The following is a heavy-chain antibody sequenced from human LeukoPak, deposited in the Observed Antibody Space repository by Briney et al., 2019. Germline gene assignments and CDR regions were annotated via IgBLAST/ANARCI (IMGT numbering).Heavy chain of an antibody. CDR3: ARDRRGWFDP. CDR1: GGSISSYY. Sequence: SETLSLTCTVSGGSISSYYWSWIRQPPGKGLEWIGYIYYSGSTNYNPSLKSRVTISVDTSKNQFSLKLSSVTVADTAVYYCARDRRGWFDPWGQGTLVTVSS. J-gene: IGHJ5*02. V-gene: IGHV4-59*01. CDR2: IYYSGST.